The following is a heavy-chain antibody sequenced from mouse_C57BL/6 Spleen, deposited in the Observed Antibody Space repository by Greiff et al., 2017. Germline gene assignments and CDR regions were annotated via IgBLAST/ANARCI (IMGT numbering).Heavy chain of an antibody. V-gene: IGHV1-82*01. Sequence: QVQLQQSGPELVKPGASVKISCKASGYAFSSSWMNWVKQRPGKGLEWIGRIYPGDGDTNYNGKFKGKATLTADKSSSTAYMQLRSLTSEDSAVYFCARGDGPFDYWGQGTTLTVSS. CDR2: IYPGDGDT. J-gene: IGHJ2*01. CDR1: GYAFSSSW. CDR3: ARGDGPFDY. D-gene: IGHD2-3*01.